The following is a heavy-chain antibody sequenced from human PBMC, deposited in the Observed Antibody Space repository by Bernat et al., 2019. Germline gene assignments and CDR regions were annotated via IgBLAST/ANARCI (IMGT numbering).Heavy chain of an antibody. CDR3: TKDFYSNGHRGVFHY. CDR2: FTWNSDKI. J-gene: IGHJ4*02. CDR1: GFTFDDYA. D-gene: IGHD6-19*01. V-gene: IGHV3-9*01. Sequence: EVQLVESGGGLVQPGRSLRLSCAASGFTFDDYAMHWVRQAPGKGLEWFSGFTWNSDKIDYADSVKGRFTISRDNAKNSLYLQMNGLRAEDTALYYCTKDFYSNGHRGVFHYWGQGTLVTVSS.